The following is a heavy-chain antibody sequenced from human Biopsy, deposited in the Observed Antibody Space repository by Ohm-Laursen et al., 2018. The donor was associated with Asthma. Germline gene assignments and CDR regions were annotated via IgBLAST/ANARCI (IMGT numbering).Heavy chain of an antibody. V-gene: IGHV4-39*01. Sequence: SDTLSLTCSLSSGSGGYMRSGNYYWGWIRQPPGKGLEWIGNIYKSGQVYYNLSPKSRVTISVDTSKNQFSLQLRSVTAADTAVYYCARQKLVAAEGPFEMWGQGTMVIVSS. CDR3: ARQKLVAAEGPFEM. CDR1: SGSGGYMRSGNYY. J-gene: IGHJ3*02. D-gene: IGHD1-26*01. CDR2: IYKSGQV.